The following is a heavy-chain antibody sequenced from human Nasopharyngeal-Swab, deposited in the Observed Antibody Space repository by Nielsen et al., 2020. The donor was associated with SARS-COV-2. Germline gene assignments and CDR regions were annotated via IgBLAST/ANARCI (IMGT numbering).Heavy chain of an antibody. J-gene: IGHJ4*02. CDR2: ISYTGNT. V-gene: IGHV3-69-1*01. CDR1: GITFSYIS. Sequence: GESLKISCAASGITFSYISMIWVRQASGQGPEWVATISYTGNTHYADSVTGRFTISRDNAKNTLYLQMNSLRVEDTAVYYCVKHQGSSSDQWGQGTLVTVSS. CDR3: VKHQGSSSDQ.